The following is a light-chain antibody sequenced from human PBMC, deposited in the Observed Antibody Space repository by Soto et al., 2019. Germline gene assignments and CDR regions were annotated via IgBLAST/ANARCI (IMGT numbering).Light chain of an antibody. V-gene: IGLV2-14*03. J-gene: IGLJ2*01. CDR3: SSYTISSTLVL. CDR1: RSDVGGYNF. Sequence: QSVLTQPASVSGSPGQSITISCTGTRSDVGGYNFVSWYQHHPGKAPKLMIYDVSNRPSGLSNRFSGSKSGNTASLTISGLQAEDEEDYYCSSYTISSTLVLFGGGTKLTVL. CDR2: DVS.